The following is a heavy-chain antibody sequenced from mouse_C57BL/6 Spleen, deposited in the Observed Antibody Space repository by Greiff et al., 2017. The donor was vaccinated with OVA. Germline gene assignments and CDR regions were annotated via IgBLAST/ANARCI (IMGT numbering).Heavy chain of an antibody. CDR1: GFTFSDYG. V-gene: IGHV5-17*01. CDR2: ISSGSSTI. D-gene: IGHD2-5*01. J-gene: IGHJ1*03. CDR3: ARRGYSNYGWYFDV. Sequence: EVHLVESGGGLVKPGGSLKLSCAASGFTFSDYGMHWVRQAPEKGLEWVAYISSGSSTIYYADTVKGRFTISRDNAKNTLFLQMTSLRAEDTAMYYCARRGYSNYGWYFDVWGTGTTVTVSS.